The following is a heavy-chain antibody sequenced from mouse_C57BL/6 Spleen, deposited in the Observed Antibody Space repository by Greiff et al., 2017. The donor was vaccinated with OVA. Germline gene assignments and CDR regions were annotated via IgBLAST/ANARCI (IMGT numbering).Heavy chain of an antibody. CDR2: IHPNSGST. J-gene: IGHJ4*01. CDR1: GYTFTSYW. D-gene: IGHD2-5*01. CDR3: ARPSYYSNLYYAMDY. Sequence: QVQLQQSGAELVKPGASVKLSCKASGYTFTSYWMHWVKQRPGQGLEWIGMIHPNSGSTNYNEKFKSKATLTVDKSSSTAYMQLSSLTSEDSAVYYCARPSYYSNLYYAMDYWGQGTSVTVSS. V-gene: IGHV1-64*01.